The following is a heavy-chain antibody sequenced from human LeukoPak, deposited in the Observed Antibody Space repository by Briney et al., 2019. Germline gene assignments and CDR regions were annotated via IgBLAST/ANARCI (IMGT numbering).Heavy chain of an antibody. CDR3: AKDFPTVLYYFDY. Sequence: PGGSLRLSCAASGFTFSSYGMHWVRQAPGKGLEWVAVISYDGSNKYYADSVKGRFTISRDNSKNTLYLQMNSLRAEDTAVYYCAKDFPTVLYYFDYWGQGTLVTVSS. J-gene: IGHJ4*02. V-gene: IGHV3-30*18. D-gene: IGHD4-17*01. CDR1: GFTFSSYG. CDR2: ISYDGSNK.